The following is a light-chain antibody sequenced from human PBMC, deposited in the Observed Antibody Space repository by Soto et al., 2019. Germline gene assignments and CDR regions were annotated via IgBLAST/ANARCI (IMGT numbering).Light chain of an antibody. CDR1: SSDVGGYNY. CDR3: SSYAGSNKRV. V-gene: IGLV2-8*01. Sequence: QSALTQPPSASGSPGQSVTISCTGTSSDVGGYNYVSWYQQHPGKAPKLMIYEDTKRPSGVPDRFSGSKSGNTASLTVSGLQAEDEADYYCSSYAGSNKRVFGTGTKLTVL. J-gene: IGLJ1*01. CDR2: EDT.